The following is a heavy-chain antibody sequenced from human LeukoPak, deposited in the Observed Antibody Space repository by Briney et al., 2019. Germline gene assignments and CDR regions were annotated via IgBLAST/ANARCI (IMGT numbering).Heavy chain of an antibody. CDR1: GLKFSNYW. J-gene: IGHJ5*02. CDR2: INGRGDNT. V-gene: IGHV3-23*01. Sequence: GGSLRLSCAASGLKFSNYWLTWVRQAPGKGLEWVSAINGRGDNTYYADSVKGRFTISRDNSKSTLFLQMNSLRAEDTAIYYCAKDRVSPGFNLFDPWGQGTLVTVSS. D-gene: IGHD2/OR15-2a*01. CDR3: AKDRVSPGFNLFDP.